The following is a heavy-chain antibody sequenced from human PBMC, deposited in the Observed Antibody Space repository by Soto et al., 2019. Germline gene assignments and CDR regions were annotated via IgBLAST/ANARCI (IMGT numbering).Heavy chain of an antibody. CDR1: GYTFTSYD. J-gene: IGHJ3*02. CDR3: ARGVTTDPSTLDDDFDI. D-gene: IGHD3-22*01. CDR2: MNPNSGNT. V-gene: IGHV1-8*01. Sequence: ASVKVSCKASGYTFTSYDINWVRQATGQGLEWMGWMNPNSGNTGYAQKFQGRVTMTRNTSISTAYMELSSLRSEDTAVYYCARGVTTDPSTLDDDFDIWGQGTMVSVAS.